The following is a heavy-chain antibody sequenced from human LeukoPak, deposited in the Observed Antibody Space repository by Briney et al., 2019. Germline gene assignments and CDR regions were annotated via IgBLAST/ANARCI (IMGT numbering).Heavy chain of an antibody. J-gene: IGHJ4*02. D-gene: IGHD6-19*01. V-gene: IGHV1-69*13. Sequence: SVKVSCKASGGTFSSYAISWVRQAPGQGLEWMGGIIPIFGTANYAQKFQGRVTVTADESTSTAYMELSSLRSEDTAVYYCARGGRQWLVQRTFDYWGQGTLVTVSS. CDR2: IIPIFGTA. CDR1: GGTFSSYA. CDR3: ARGGRQWLVQRTFDY.